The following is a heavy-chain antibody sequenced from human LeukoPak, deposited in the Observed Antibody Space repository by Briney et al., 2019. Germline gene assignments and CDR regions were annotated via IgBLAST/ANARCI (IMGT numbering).Heavy chain of an antibody. CDR1: GGTFSSYA. V-gene: IGHV1-69*13. Sequence: SVTVSCKASGGTFSSYAISWVRQAPGQGLEWMGGIIPIFGTANYAQKFQGRVTITADESTSTAYMELSSLSSEDTAVYYCARWRGTFGGVITWGQGTLVTVSS. CDR2: IIPIFGTA. CDR3: ARWRGTFGGVIT. D-gene: IGHD3-16*01. J-gene: IGHJ5*02.